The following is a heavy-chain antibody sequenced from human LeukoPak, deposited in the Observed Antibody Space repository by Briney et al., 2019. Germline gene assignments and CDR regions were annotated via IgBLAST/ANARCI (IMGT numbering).Heavy chain of an antibody. D-gene: IGHD6-13*01. CDR1: GLAFSSYA. CDR3: AKGYLAAAFGY. Sequence: GGSLRLSCEASGLAFSSYAISWVRHAPGKGLEWVSAISGSGGSTYYADSVKGRFTISRDNSKNTLYLQMNSLRAEDTAVYYCAKGYLAAAFGYWGQGTLVTVSS. J-gene: IGHJ4*02. CDR2: ISGSGGST. V-gene: IGHV3-23*01.